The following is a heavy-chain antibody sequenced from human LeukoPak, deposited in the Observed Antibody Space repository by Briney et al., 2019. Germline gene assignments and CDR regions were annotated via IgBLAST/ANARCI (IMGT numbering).Heavy chain of an antibody. Sequence: SETLSLTCTVSGGSISSYYWSWIRQPAGKGLEWIGRIYTSGSTNYNPSLKSRVTMSVDTSKNQFSLKLSSVTAADTAVYYCARDDGYCGGDCYYGMDVWGQGTTVTVSS. CDR1: GGSISSYY. V-gene: IGHV4-4*07. CDR3: ARDDGYCGGDCYYGMDV. CDR2: IYTSGST. D-gene: IGHD2-21*01. J-gene: IGHJ6*02.